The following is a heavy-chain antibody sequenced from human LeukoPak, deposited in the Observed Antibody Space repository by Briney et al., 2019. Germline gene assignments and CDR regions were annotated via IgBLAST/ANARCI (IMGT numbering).Heavy chain of an antibody. CDR3: ASDALAYYCFAL. CDR2: ISYSGSDI. CDR1: CLTPSTIS. Sequence: GGSLRPSWPAACLTPSTISTGLARQAPGKGLEWVSSISYSGSDIYYADSVKGRFTISRDNAKNLLYLQMNSLRAEDTAVDYSASDALAYYCFALWGRGTLVTVSS. D-gene: IGHD2/OR15-2a*01. J-gene: IGHJ2*01. V-gene: IGHV3-21*01.